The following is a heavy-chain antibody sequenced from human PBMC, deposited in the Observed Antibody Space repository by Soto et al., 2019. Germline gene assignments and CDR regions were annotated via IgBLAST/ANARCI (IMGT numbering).Heavy chain of an antibody. CDR1: GFTFSSYW. J-gene: IGHJ4*02. CDR3: ARHRSSGWYYFDY. V-gene: IGHV3-74*01. CDR2: IKSDGSIT. Sequence: GGSLRLSCTASGFTFSSYWMHWVRQAPEKGLVWVSHIKSDGSITNYADTVKGRFTISRNNAKKTLYLQMKNLRADDTVVYYCARHRSSGWYYFDYWGQGTLVTVSS. D-gene: IGHD6-19*01.